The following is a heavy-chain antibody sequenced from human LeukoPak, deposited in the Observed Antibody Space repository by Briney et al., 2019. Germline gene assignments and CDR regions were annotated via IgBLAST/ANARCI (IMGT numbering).Heavy chain of an antibody. J-gene: IGHJ4*02. CDR2: IYY. CDR1: GGSISSYY. CDR3: ARGHYDSSGYYYVNFDY. Sequence: PSETLSLTCTVSGGSISSYYWNWIRQPPGKGLEWIGYIYYYNPSLKSRVTISVDTSKNQFSLKLSSVTAADTAVYYCARGHYDSSGYYYVNFDYWGQGTLVTVSS. D-gene: IGHD3-22*01. V-gene: IGHV4-59*01.